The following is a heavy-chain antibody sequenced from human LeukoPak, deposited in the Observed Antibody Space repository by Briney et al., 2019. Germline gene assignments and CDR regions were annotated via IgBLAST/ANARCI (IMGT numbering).Heavy chain of an antibody. Sequence: PGGSLRLSCAASGFTFRNYAMNWVRQAPGKGLEWVSGINANGGSTYYADSVKGRFTISRDNSKNTLYLQMNSLRADDTAVYYCFYYYDSSGTNPRDYSGQGSLSPSPQ. CDR2: INANGGST. D-gene: IGHD3-22*01. CDR3: FYYYDSSGTNPRDY. CDR1: GFTFRNYA. J-gene: IGHJ4*02. V-gene: IGHV3-23*01.